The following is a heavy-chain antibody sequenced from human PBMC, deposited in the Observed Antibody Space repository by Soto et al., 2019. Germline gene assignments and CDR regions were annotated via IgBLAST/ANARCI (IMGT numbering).Heavy chain of an antibody. CDR3: ARAVAVPADFDY. Sequence: ASVKVSCKASGGTFSSYAISWVRQAPGQGLEWMGGIIPIFGTANYAQMFQGRLTLTTDTSTNTAYMELRSLRSDDTALYYCARAVAVPADFDYWGQGTLVTVSS. D-gene: IGHD6-19*01. J-gene: IGHJ4*02. V-gene: IGHV1-69*05. CDR2: IIPIFGTA. CDR1: GGTFSSYA.